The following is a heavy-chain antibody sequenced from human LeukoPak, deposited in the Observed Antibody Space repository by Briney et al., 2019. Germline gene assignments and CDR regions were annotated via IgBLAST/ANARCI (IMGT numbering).Heavy chain of an antibody. Sequence: PGGSLRLSCAASGFTFNRNAISWVRQAPGKGLEWVSTIVGSGDKTFYADSVKGRFTISRDNSKNMVHLQMNSLTGEDTALYYCVRRGDASSGWGDHDFWGQGGLVTVSS. J-gene: IGHJ4*02. CDR2: IVGSGDKT. CDR3: VRRGDASSGWGDHDF. CDR1: GFTFNRNA. V-gene: IGHV3-23*01. D-gene: IGHD6-19*01.